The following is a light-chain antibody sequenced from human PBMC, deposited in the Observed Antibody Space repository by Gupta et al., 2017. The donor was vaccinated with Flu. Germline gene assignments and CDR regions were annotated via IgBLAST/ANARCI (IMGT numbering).Light chain of an antibody. CDR2: WAS. Sequence: EIVMTQSPESLAVSLGERATIHCKSSQSVLYSSNNKNYLAWYQQKPGQPPKLLIYWASTRESGFPDRFSGSGSWTDFTLTISSLQAEDVAVYYCQQYYSTPPYSVGQGTKLEIK. CDR3: QQYYSTPPYS. J-gene: IGKJ2*03. V-gene: IGKV4-1*01. CDR1: QSVLYSSNNKNY.